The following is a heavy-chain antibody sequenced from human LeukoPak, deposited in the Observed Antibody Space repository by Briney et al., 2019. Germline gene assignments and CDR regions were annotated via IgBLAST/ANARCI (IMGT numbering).Heavy chain of an antibody. D-gene: IGHD6-13*01. J-gene: IGHJ4*02. CDR3: AKLVSSWYFDY. V-gene: IGHV3-23*01. CDR2: IRASGDDT. CDR1: GFTFNSYA. Sequence: GGSLRLSCGASGFTFNSYAMSWVRQAPGKGLEWVSTIRASGDDTFYADSVQGRFTISRDNSMHILYLQMHSLRAEDTAVYYCAKLVSSWYFDYWGQGTLVTVSS.